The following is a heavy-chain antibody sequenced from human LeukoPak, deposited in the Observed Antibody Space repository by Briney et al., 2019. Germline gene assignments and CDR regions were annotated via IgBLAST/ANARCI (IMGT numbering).Heavy chain of an antibody. J-gene: IGHJ4*02. CDR1: GFTFSSYG. CDR3: ASSATPLNYFDY. CDR2: IWYDGSNK. D-gene: IGHD2-15*01. Sequence: GGSLRLSRAASGFTFSSYGMHWVRQAPGKGLEWVAVIWYDGSNKYYADSVKGRFTISRDNSKNTLYLQMNSLRAEDTAVYYCASSATPLNYFDYWGQGTLVTVSS. V-gene: IGHV3-33*01.